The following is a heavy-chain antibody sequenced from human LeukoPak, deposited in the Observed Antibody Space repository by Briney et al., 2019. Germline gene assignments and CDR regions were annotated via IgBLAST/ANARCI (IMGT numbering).Heavy chain of an antibody. J-gene: IGHJ4*02. D-gene: IGHD3-22*01. CDR1: GFTFSSYG. V-gene: IGHV3-30*03. CDR2: ISYDGSNK. Sequence: QPGGSLRLSCAASGFTFSSYGMHWVRQAPGKGLEWVAVISYDGSNKYYADSVKGRFTISRDNSKNTLYLQMNSLRAEDTAVYYCARDPDSSGHYLVGLDYWGQGTLVTVSS. CDR3: ARDPDSSGHYLVGLDY.